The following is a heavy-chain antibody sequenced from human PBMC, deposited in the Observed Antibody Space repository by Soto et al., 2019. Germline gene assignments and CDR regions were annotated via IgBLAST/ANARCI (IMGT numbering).Heavy chain of an antibody. CDR3: ARGENYDSSGYYYGEAFDAFDI. CDR2: INHSGST. V-gene: IGHV4-34*01. Sequence: SETLSLTCAVYGGSFSGYYWSWIRQPPGKGLEWIGEINHSGSTNYNPSLKSRVTISVDTSKNQFSLKLSSVTAADTAVYYCARGENYDSSGYYYGEAFDAFDIWGQGTLVTVSS. CDR1: GGSFSGYY. D-gene: IGHD3-22*01. J-gene: IGHJ3*02.